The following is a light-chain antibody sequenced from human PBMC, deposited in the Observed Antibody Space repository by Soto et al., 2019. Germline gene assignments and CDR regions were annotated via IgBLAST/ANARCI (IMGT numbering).Light chain of an antibody. Sequence: EIVLTQSPGTVSLSPGERATLSCRASQSVSSSYLAWYQQRPGQAPRLLIYGASNRATDIPDRFSGSGSRSDFTLTISRLEPEDFAVYYCQQYGSSRLTFGGGTKVDIK. J-gene: IGKJ4*01. CDR3: QQYGSSRLT. CDR2: GAS. V-gene: IGKV3-20*01. CDR1: QSVSSSY.